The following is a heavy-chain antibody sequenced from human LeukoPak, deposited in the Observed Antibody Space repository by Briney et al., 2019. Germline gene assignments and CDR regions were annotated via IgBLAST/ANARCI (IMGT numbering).Heavy chain of an antibody. CDR1: GFTFSSYG. D-gene: IGHD6-19*01. V-gene: IGHV3-30*02. J-gene: IGHJ4*02. CDR3: AKDRSSGWYYFDY. CDR2: IRYDGSNK. Sequence: GGSLRLSCAASGFTFSSYGMHWVRQAPGKGLEWVAFIRYDGSNKYYADSVKGRFTISRDNSKNTLYLQMNSLRAEDTAVYYCAKDRSSGWYYFDYWGQGTLVTDSS.